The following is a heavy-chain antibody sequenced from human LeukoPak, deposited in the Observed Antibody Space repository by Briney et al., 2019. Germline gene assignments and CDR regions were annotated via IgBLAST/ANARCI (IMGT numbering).Heavy chain of an antibody. Sequence: PGGSLRLSCAASGFIFSSYSMNWVRQAPGKGLEWVSSINFKSDIYYADSVKGRFTISRDNAKNSLYLQMNSLRAEDTAVYYCARGLGRGSYFSFFDYWGQGTLVTVSS. CDR1: GFIFSSYS. CDR3: ARGLGRGSYFSFFDY. CDR2: INFKSDI. V-gene: IGHV3-21*01. J-gene: IGHJ4*02. D-gene: IGHD1-26*01.